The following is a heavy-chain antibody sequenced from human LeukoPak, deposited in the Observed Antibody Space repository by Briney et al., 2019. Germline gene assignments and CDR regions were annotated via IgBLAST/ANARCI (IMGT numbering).Heavy chain of an antibody. CDR3: AKLAPRGGFDI. V-gene: IGHV4-4*07. D-gene: IGHD3-3*02. CDR2: IYITETS. J-gene: IGHJ3*02. CDR1: GGSISNDC. Sequence: SETLSLTCIVSGGSISNDCWGWVRQPAGKGLEWIGHIYITETSNYNPSLQSRVTMSLDTSKNKFSLKLTSVTAADTAVYYCAKLAPRGGFDIWGQGTMVTVSS.